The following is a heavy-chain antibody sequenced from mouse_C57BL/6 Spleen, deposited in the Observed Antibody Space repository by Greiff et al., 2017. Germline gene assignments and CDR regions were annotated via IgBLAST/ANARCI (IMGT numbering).Heavy chain of an antibody. J-gene: IGHJ1*03. D-gene: IGHD4-1*01. CDR1: GYTFTSYW. CDR3: ARSSWDGYFGG. CDR2: IHPNSGST. V-gene: IGHV1-64*01. Sequence: VQLQQPGAELVKPGASVKLSCKASGYTFTSYWMHWVKQRPGQGLEWIGMIHPNSGSTNYNEKFKSKATLTVDKSSSTAYMQLSSLTSEDSAVYYCARSSWDGYFGGWGTGTTVTVSS.